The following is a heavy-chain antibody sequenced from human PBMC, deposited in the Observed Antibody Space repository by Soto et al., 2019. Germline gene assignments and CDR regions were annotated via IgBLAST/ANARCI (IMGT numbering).Heavy chain of an antibody. V-gene: IGHV3-30-3*01. D-gene: IGHD3-16*01. J-gene: IGHJ3*02. CDR2: ISYDGSNK. CDR1: GFTFSSYA. Sequence: PGGSLRLSCAASGFTFSSYAMHWVRQAPGKGLEWVAVISYDGSNKYYADSVKGRFTISRDNSKNTLYLQMNSLRAEDTAVFYCPRFSWALRAAFDTWAQGTMVPVSS. CDR3: PRFSWALRAAFDT.